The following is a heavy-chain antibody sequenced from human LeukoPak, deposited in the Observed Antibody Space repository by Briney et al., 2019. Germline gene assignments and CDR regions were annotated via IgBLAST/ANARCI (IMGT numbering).Heavy chain of an antibody. CDR2: IWYDGSNK. D-gene: IGHD3-10*01. CDR3: ARDMVRGVIIRGIDY. J-gene: IGHJ4*02. CDR1: GFTFSSYG. V-gene: IGHV3-33*01. Sequence: PGRSLRLSCAASGFTFSSYGMHWVRQAPGKGLEWVAVIWYDGSNKYYADSVKGRFTISRDNSKNTLYLQMNSLRAEDTAVYYCARDMVRGVIIRGIDYWGQGTLVTVSS.